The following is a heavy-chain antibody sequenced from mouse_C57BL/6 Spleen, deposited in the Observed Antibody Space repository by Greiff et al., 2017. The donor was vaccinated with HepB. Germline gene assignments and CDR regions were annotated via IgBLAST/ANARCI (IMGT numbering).Heavy chain of an antibody. CDR1: GYTFTSYG. CDR2: SFPRGVNT. CDR3: ARVVGSF. D-gene: IGHD1-1*01. V-gene: IGHV1-81*01. J-gene: IGHJ3*01. Sequence: VQLQQSGAELARPGASVKLSCKASGYTFTSYGISWVKSRTGQGLEWIGESFPRGVNTYYSEKCRGKATLTADKSSSTAYMELRSLNSEDAAVYLCARVVGSFWGQGTLVTVAA.